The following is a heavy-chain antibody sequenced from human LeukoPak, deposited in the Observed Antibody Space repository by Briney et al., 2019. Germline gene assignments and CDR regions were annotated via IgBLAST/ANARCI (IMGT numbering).Heavy chain of an antibody. CDR2: IYHSGST. D-gene: IGHD2-8*01. Sequence: SETLSLTCTVSGYSISSGYYWGWIRQPPGKGLEWIGSIYHSGSTNYNPSLKSRVTISVDTSKNQFSLKLSSMTAADTAVYYCARTKPRMGWFDPWGQGTLVTVSS. CDR1: GYSISSGYY. V-gene: IGHV4-38-2*02. J-gene: IGHJ5*02. CDR3: ARTKPRMGWFDP.